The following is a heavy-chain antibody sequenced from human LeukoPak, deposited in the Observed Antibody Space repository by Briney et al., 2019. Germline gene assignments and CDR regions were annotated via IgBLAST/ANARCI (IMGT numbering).Heavy chain of an antibody. CDR3: ARHLGWFGRYFQH. CDR2: IYYGENT. V-gene: IGHV4-39*01. J-gene: IGHJ1*01. CDR1: GGSISSGPYY. D-gene: IGHD3-10*01. Sequence: SETLSLTCTVSGGSISSGPYYRGWIRQPPGKGLEWIGNIYYGENTYYNPSLESRVTISIDTSKNQFYLKLSSLTAADTAVYYCARHLGWFGRYFQHWGQGTLVTVSS.